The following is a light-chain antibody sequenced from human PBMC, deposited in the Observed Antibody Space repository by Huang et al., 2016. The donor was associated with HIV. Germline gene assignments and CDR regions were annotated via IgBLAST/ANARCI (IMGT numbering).Light chain of an antibody. CDR2: GAS. Sequence: EIVMTQSPATLSVSPGERATLFCRASQSVSTNLDWYQQKFGQAPRRLIYGASTRATGIPARFSGSGSGTEFTLTIGNLQSEDFAVYYCQQYNNWPPPFGGGTKVEIK. V-gene: IGKV3-15*01. CDR3: QQYNNWPPP. CDR1: QSVSTN. J-gene: IGKJ4*01.